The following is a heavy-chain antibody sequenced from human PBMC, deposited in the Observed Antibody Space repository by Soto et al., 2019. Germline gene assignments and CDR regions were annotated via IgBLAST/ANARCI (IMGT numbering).Heavy chain of an antibody. D-gene: IGHD2-15*01. CDR2: ISAYNGNT. CDR1: GYTFTSYG. V-gene: IGHV1-18*01. CDR3: ARVPLIVVVVAADY. Sequence: ASVKVYCKASGYTFTSYGISWVRQAPGQGLEWMGWISAYNGNTNYAQKLQGRVTMTTDTSTSTAYMELRSLRSDDTAVYYCARVPLIVVVVAADYWGQGTLVTVSS. J-gene: IGHJ4*02.